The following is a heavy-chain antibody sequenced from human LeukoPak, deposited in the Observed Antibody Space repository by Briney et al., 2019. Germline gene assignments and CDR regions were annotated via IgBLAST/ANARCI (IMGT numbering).Heavy chain of an antibody. Sequence: ASVKVSCKASGYTFTDYYMQWVRQAPGQGLEWMGRINPNSGGTKNAQKFQGRVTMTRDTSISTAYMELSRLRSDDTAEYYCARDLPGYDSSGPTRDWGQGTLVTVSS. CDR3: ARDLPGYDSSGPTRD. D-gene: IGHD3-22*01. CDR1: GYTFTDYY. CDR2: INPNSGGT. V-gene: IGHV1-2*06. J-gene: IGHJ4*02.